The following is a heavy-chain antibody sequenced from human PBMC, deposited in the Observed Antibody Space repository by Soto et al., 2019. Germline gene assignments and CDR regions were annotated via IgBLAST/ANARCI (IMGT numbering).Heavy chain of an antibody. J-gene: IGHJ6*02. CDR1: GFTFSSYA. D-gene: IGHD6-6*01. CDR3: AKGYYSSSYYYYYGMDV. CDR2: ISGSGGST. Sequence: GGSLRLSCAASGFTFSSYAMSWVRQAPGKGLEWVSAISGSGGSTYYADSVKGRFTISRDNSKNTLYLQMNSLRAEDTAVYYCAKGYYSSSYYYYYGMDVWGQGTTVTVS. V-gene: IGHV3-23*01.